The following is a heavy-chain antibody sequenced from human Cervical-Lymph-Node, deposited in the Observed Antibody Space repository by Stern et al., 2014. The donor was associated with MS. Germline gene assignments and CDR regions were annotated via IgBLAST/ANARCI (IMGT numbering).Heavy chain of an antibody. CDR2: LVPVFGTP. Sequence: VQLVESGAEVKKPGSSVKVSCKASGTTFSTYGINWVRQAPGQGLEWMGGLVPVFGTPNNAQKFKGRVTITADEATSTAYMELSSLKSDDTAMYYCAPEGWFAPWGQGTLVTVSS. CDR1: GTTFSTYG. CDR3: APEGWFAP. V-gene: IGHV1-69*01. J-gene: IGHJ5*02.